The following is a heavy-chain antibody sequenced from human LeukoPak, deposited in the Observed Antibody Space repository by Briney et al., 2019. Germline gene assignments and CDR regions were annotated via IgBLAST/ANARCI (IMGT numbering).Heavy chain of an antibody. CDR2: IWYDGSNK. Sequence: GGSLRLSCAASGFTFSSYGMHWVRQAPGKGLEWVAVIWYDGSNKYYADSVKGRFTISRDNSKNTLYLQMNSLRAEDTAVYYCARDRDSSSWYNWSDPWGQGTLVTVSS. CDR3: ARDRDSSSWYNWSDP. J-gene: IGHJ5*02. V-gene: IGHV3-33*01. D-gene: IGHD6-13*01. CDR1: GFTFSSYG.